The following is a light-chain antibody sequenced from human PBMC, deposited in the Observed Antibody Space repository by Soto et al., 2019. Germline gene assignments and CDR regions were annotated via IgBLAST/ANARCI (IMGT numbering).Light chain of an antibody. Sequence: DIQMTQSPSTLSASVGYRVTITCRASQSISSWLAWYQQKPGKAPKLLIYAASTLQSGVPSRFSGSGSGTDFTLTISCLQSEDFATYYCQQHYSYPRAFGQGTKVDIK. V-gene: IGKV1-5*01. CDR3: QQHYSYPRA. J-gene: IGKJ1*01. CDR1: QSISSW. CDR2: AAS.